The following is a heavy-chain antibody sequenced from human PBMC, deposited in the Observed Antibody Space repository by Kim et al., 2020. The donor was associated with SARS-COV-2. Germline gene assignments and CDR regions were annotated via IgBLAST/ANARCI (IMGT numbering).Heavy chain of an antibody. CDR1: GGSISSSNW. V-gene: IGHV4-4*02. CDR2: IYHSGST. J-gene: IGHJ4*02. CDR3: ARGDCSSTSCPFDY. D-gene: IGHD2-2*01. Sequence: SETLSLTCAVSGGSISSSNWWSWVRQPPGKGLEWIGEIYHSGSTNYNLSLKSRVTISVDKSKNQFSLKLSSVTAADTAVYYCARGDCSSTSCPFDYWGQGTLVTVSS.